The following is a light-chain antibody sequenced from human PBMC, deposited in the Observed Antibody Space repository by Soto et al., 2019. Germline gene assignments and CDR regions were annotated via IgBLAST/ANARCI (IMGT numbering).Light chain of an antibody. Sequence: DIVMTQSPDSLAVSLGERATINCKSSQSVLYSSNNKNYLAWYQQKPGQPPKLLIYWASTRESGVPDRFSGSGSGTDFNLTISSLQAEDVEVYYCQQYYSTPLTFGGGTKVEIK. CDR3: QQYYSTPLT. CDR2: WAS. V-gene: IGKV4-1*01. CDR1: QSVLYSSNNKNY. J-gene: IGKJ4*01.